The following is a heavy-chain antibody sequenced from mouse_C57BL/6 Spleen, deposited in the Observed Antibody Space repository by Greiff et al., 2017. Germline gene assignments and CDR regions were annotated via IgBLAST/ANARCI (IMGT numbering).Heavy chain of an antibody. J-gene: IGHJ1*03. CDR1: GFTFSDYY. Sequence: EVKLVESGGGLVQPGGSLKLSCAASGFTFSDYYMYWVRQTPEKRLEWVAYISNGGGSTYYPHTVKGRFTISRDNAKNTLYLQMSRLKSEDTAMYYCARPDSSYWYFDVWGTGTTVTVSS. V-gene: IGHV5-12*01. CDR2: ISNGGGST. D-gene: IGHD1-1*01. CDR3: ARPDSSYWYFDV.